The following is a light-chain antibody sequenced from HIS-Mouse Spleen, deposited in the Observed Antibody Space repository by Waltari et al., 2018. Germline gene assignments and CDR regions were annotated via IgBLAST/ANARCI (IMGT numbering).Light chain of an antibody. CDR3: QSADSSGTYRV. V-gene: IGLV3-25*03. CDR2: KDS. Sequence: SYELTQPPSVSVSPGQTARITCSGDALPKQYAYWYQQKPGQAPVLVIYKDSERPSGLPGRFSGSSSGTTVTLTISGVQAEDEADYYCQSADSSGTYRVFGGGTKLTVL. J-gene: IGLJ3*02. CDR1: ALPKQY.